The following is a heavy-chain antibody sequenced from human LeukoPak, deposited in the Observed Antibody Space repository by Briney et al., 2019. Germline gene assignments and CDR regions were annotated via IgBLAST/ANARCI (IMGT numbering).Heavy chain of an antibody. CDR2: ISGSGGST. V-gene: IGHV3-23*01. CDR3: ARELYYYDSSGYSGAFDI. J-gene: IGHJ3*02. Sequence: GGSLRLSCAASGFTFSSYGMSWVRQAPGKGLEWVSAISGSGGSTYYADSVKGRFTISRDNAKNSLYLQMNSLGAEDTAVYYCARELYYYDSSGYSGAFDIWGQGTMVTVSS. CDR1: GFTFSSYG. D-gene: IGHD3-22*01.